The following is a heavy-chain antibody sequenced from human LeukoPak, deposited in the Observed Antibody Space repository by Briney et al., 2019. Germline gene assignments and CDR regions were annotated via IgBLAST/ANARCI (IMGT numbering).Heavy chain of an antibody. Sequence: PGRSLRLSCAASGFTFSTYAMHWVRQAPGKGLEWMAVISYDGTKKYYADSVKGRFTISRDNFKNVLYLQMNSLRAEDTAVYYCARGRVSRPMTPPDYWGQGTLVTVSS. D-gene: IGHD3-22*01. CDR1: GFTFSTYA. CDR2: ISYDGTKK. CDR3: ARGRVSRPMTPPDY. V-gene: IGHV3-30*04. J-gene: IGHJ4*02.